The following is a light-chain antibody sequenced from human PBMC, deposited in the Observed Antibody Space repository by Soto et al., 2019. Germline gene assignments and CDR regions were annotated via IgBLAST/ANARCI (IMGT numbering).Light chain of an antibody. CDR3: QSYDSSLSGSEV. CDR1: SSNIGAGHD. Sequence: QSVLTQPASVSVAPGQRVTISCTGSSSNIGAGHDVHWYQQLPGTAPKLLIYGNGNRPSGVPDRFSGSKSGTSASLAIDGLQADDEADYYCQSYDSSLSGSEVFGTGTKVTVL. V-gene: IGLV1-40*01. J-gene: IGLJ1*01. CDR2: GNG.